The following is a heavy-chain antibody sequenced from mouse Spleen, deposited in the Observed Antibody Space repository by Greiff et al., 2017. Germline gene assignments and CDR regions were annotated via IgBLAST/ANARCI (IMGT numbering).Heavy chain of an antibody. D-gene: IGHD2-3*01. V-gene: IGHV1-55*01. CDR1: GYTFTSYW. CDR2: IFPGSGSS. Sequence: VQLQQPGAELVKPGASVKMSCKASGYTFTSYWITWMKQRPGQGLEWIGDIFPGSGSSKYNAKFKSKATLTVDTSSSTAYMQLSSLTSEDSAVYFCATYDLWFAYWGQGTLVTVSA. CDR3: ATYDLWFAY. J-gene: IGHJ3*01.